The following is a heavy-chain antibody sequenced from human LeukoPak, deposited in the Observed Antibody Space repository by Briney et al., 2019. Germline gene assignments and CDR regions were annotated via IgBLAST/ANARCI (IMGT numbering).Heavy chain of an antibody. Sequence: SETLSLTCTVSGGSISSYYWSWIRQPPGKGLEWIGEINHSGSTNYNPSLKSRVTISVDTSKNQFSLKLSSVTAADTAVYYCARGTLGYCSGGSCNWFDPWGQGTLVTVSS. J-gene: IGHJ5*02. CDR3: ARGTLGYCSGGSCNWFDP. D-gene: IGHD2-15*01. CDR2: INHSGST. V-gene: IGHV4-34*01. CDR1: GGSISSYY.